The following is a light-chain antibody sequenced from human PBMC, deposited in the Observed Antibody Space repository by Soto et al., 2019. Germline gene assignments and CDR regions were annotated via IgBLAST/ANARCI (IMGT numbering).Light chain of an antibody. CDR3: QQYGSSPQT. CDR2: GAS. Sequence: EIVLAQSPGTLSLSPGERATLSCRASQSVRSTYLAWYQQKPGQDPRLVIYGASSRATGIPDRFRGSGSGTDFTLTIGRLEPEEFAVYYCQQYGSSPQTFGQGTKVEIK. CDR1: QSVRSTY. J-gene: IGKJ1*01. V-gene: IGKV3-20*01.